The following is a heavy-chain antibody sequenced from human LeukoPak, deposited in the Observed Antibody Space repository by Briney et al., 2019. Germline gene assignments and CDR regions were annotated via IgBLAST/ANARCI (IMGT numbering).Heavy chain of an antibody. CDR2: LNPSGGSS. Sequence: GASVKVSCKASGYTVTSYYMHWVRQAPGQGLEWMGILNPSGGSSSYAQKFQGRVTMTRDTSINTAYMELSSLRSEDTAVYYCARVEYSSGYSHVYWGQGTLVTVSS. CDR1: GYTVTSYY. V-gene: IGHV1-46*01. D-gene: IGHD3-22*01. J-gene: IGHJ4*02. CDR3: ARVEYSSGYSHVY.